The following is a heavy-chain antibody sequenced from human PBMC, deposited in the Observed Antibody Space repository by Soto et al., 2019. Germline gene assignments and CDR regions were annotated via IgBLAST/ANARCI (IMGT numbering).Heavy chain of an antibody. Sequence: QVQLVQSGAEVKKPGASVKVSCKASGYTFTGYYMHWVRQAPGQGLEWMGWINPNSGGTNYAQKFQGRGTMTRDTSISTAYMELSRLRADDTAVYYCARIHYYGSGTTIDYWVQGTLVTFSS. CDR1: GYTFTGYY. V-gene: IGHV1-2*02. J-gene: IGHJ4*02. CDR2: INPNSGGT. D-gene: IGHD3-10*01. CDR3: ARIHYYGSGTTIDY.